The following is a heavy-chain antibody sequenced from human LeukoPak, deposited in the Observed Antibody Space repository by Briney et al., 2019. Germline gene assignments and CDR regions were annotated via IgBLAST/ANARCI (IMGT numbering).Heavy chain of an antibody. V-gene: IGHV1-69*04. CDR2: IIPILGIA. Sequence: SVKVSCKASGGTFSSYAISWVRQAPGQGLEWMGRIIPILGIANYVQKFQGRVTITADKSTSTAYMELSSLRSEDTAVYYCAVSVTVAGTIFDYWGQGTLVTVSS. J-gene: IGHJ4*02. D-gene: IGHD6-19*01. CDR3: AVSVTVAGTIFDY. CDR1: GGTFSSYA.